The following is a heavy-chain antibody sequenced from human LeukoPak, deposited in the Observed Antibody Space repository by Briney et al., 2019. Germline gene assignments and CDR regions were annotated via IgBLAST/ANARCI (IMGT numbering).Heavy chain of an antibody. J-gene: IGHJ5*02. D-gene: IGHD6-19*01. Sequence: ASVKVSCKASGGTFSSYAISWVRQAPGQGLEWMGIINPSGGSTSYAQKFQGRVTMTRDTSTSTVYMELSSLRSEDTAVYYCARDTVAGTNWFDPWGQGTLVTVSS. CDR2: INPSGGST. V-gene: IGHV1-46*01. CDR3: ARDTVAGTNWFDP. CDR1: GGTFSSYA.